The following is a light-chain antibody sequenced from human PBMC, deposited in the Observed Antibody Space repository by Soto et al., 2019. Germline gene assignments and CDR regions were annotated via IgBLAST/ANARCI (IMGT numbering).Light chain of an antibody. CDR2: AAS. Sequence: DIQMTQSPSSLSASVGDRVTITCRASQSISSYLNWYQQKPGKAPKLLIYAASSLQSGVPSRFSGSGSGTDFTLNISSLQPEDFAAYYCQQSYSTLEFTFGPGTKVDI. CDR1: QSISSY. CDR3: QQSYSTLEFT. V-gene: IGKV1-39*01. J-gene: IGKJ3*01.